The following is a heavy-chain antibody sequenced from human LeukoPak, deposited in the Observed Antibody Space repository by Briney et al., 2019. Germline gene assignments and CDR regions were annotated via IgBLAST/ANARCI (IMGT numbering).Heavy chain of an antibody. J-gene: IGHJ6*02. Sequence: SETLSLTCAVYGGSFSGYYWSWIRQPPGKGLEWIGEINHSGSTNYNPSLKSRVTISVDTSKNQFSLKLSSVTAADTAVYHCARGRRRVTGYCSSTSCPLNYYYYYGMDVWGQGTTVTVSS. CDR2: INHSGST. D-gene: IGHD2-2*01. V-gene: IGHV4-34*01. CDR1: GGSFSGYY. CDR3: ARGRRRVTGYCSSTSCPLNYYYYYGMDV.